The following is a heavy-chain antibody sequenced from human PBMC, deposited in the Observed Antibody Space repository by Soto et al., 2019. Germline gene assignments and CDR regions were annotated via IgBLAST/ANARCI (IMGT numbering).Heavy chain of an antibody. J-gene: IGHJ6*03. CDR2: ISGSGVST. D-gene: IGHD3-10*01. V-gene: IGHV3-23*01. CDR1: GFTFSSYA. Sequence: EVQLSESGGGLVQPGGSLRLSCVASGFTFSSYAMSWARQAPGKGLEWVSSISGSGVSTYYTDSVKGRFTISRDNSKNTLYLQMNRPRAEVAALYYCAKGGLYGSGSYNDYYYYMDVWGKGTTVTVSS. CDR3: AKGGLYGSGSYNDYYYYMDV.